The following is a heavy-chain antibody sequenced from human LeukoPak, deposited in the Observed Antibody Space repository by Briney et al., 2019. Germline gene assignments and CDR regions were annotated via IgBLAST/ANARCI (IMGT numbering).Heavy chain of an antibody. J-gene: IGHJ4*02. V-gene: IGHV3-9*01. CDR1: GFTFDDYA. D-gene: IGHD1-1*01. Sequence: PGRSLRPSCAAPGFTFDDYAMNWARQAPGKGLEWVSGSSWNSGRMGYADSVKGRFTISRVNAKNSLYLQMNSLRAEDTALYYCAKDISGTTGGDWGQGTLVTVSS. CDR3: AKDISGTTGGD. CDR2: SSWNSGRM.